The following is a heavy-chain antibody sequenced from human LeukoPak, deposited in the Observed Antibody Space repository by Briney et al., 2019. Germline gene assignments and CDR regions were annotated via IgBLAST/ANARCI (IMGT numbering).Heavy chain of an antibody. CDR2: IYYSGST. J-gene: IGHJ4*02. V-gene: IGHV4-59*01. Sequence: PSETLSLTCTVSGGSISSYYWSWIRQPPGKGLEWIGYIYYSGSTNYNPSLKSRVTISVDTSKNQFSLKLSSVTAADTAVYYCARGRMVRGVISLGYWGQGTLVTVSS. D-gene: IGHD3-10*01. CDR3: ARGRMVRGVISLGY. CDR1: GGSISSYY.